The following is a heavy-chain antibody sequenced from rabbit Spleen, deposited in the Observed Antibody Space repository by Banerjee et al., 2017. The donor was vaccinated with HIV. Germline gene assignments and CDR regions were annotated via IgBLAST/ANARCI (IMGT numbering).Heavy chain of an antibody. CDR1: GFSFSSSYW. CDR2: IYTTSGST. V-gene: IGHV1S45*01. J-gene: IGHJ3*01. Sequence: EESGGDLVKPEGSLTLTCTASGFSFSSSYWICWVRQAPGKGLELIACIYTTSGSTWYASWVNGRFTISTTSSTTVTLQMTSLTAADTATYFCASLDRTYDYVDLWGQGTLVTVS. CDR3: ASLDRTYDYVDL. D-gene: IGHD6-1*01.